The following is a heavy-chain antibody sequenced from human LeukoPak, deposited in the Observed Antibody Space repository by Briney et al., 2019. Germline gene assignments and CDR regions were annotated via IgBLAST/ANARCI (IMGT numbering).Heavy chain of an antibody. J-gene: IGHJ6*03. V-gene: IGHV1-58*02. CDR3: AASGFGFGELPSYFYYYMDV. CDR1: GYTFTSYG. D-gene: IGHD3-10*01. Sequence: SVKVSCKASGYTFTSYGISWVRQAPGQRLEWIGWIVVGSGNTKYAQKFQERVTITRDMSTGTAYMELSSLRSEDTAVYYCAASGFGFGELPSYFYYYMDVWGKGTTVTISS. CDR2: IVVGSGNT.